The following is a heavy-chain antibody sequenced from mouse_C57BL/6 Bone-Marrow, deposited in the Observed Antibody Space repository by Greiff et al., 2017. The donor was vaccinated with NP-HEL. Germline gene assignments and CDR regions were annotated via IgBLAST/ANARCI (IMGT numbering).Heavy chain of an antibody. CDR3: AREVKDGYDDLWYFDV. D-gene: IGHD2-2*01. V-gene: IGHV1-39*01. CDR1: GYSFTDYN. J-gene: IGHJ1*03. Sequence: EVQRVESGPELVKPGASVKISCKASGYSFTDYNMNWVKQSNGKSLEWIGVINPNYGTTSYNQKFKGKATLTVDQSSSTAYMQLNSLTSEDSAVYYCAREVKDGYDDLWYFDVWGTGTTVTVSS. CDR2: INPNYGTT.